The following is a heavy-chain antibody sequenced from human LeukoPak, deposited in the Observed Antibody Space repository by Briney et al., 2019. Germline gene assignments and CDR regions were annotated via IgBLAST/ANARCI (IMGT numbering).Heavy chain of an antibody. Sequence: PGGSLRLSCAASVLTFSSNYMSWVRQAPGKGLEWVSVIYSGGSTYYADSVKGRFTISRDNSKNTLYLQLNSLRAEDTAVYYGARTPRTVRGYYYYGMDVWGQGTTVTVSS. D-gene: IGHD3-10*01. V-gene: IGHV3-66*01. CDR2: IYSGGST. J-gene: IGHJ6*02. CDR3: ARTPRTVRGYYYYGMDV. CDR1: VLTFSSNY.